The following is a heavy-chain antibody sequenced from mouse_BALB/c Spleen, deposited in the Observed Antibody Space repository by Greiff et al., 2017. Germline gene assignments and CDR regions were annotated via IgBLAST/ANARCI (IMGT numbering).Heavy chain of an antibody. CDR1: GYSITSDYA. CDR2: ISYSGST. J-gene: IGHJ4*01. Sequence: EVKLQESGPGLVKPSQSLSLTCTVTGYSITSDYAWNWIRQFPGNKLEWMGYISYSGSTSYNPSLKSRISITRDTSKNQFFLQLNSVTTEDTATYYCARGRDGTLYYYAMDYWGQGTSVTVSS. V-gene: IGHV3-2*02. D-gene: IGHD2-1*01. CDR3: ARGRDGTLYYYAMDY.